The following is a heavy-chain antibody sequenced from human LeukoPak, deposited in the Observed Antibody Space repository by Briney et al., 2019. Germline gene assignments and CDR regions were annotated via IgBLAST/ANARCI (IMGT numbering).Heavy chain of an antibody. CDR1: GYTFTGYY. CDR3: ARGDDAFDF. J-gene: IGHJ3*01. Sequence: ASVKVSCKASGYTFTGYYMHWVRQAPGQGLEWMGWISTYNGNTNYIQKLQGRVTVTTDTSTSTVYMELRSLRSDDTAVYYCARGDDAFDFWGQGTMVTVSS. CDR2: ISTYNGNT. V-gene: IGHV1-18*04.